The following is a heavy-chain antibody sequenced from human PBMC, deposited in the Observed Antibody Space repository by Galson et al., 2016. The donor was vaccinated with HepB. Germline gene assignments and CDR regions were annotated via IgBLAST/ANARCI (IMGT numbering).Heavy chain of an antibody. V-gene: IGHV3-49*03. Sequence: SLRLSCAASGYIFGEYALSWFRQAPGKGLEWVSFIRSKAYGGTTEYAASVKGRFTITRDDSKSIADLQMNSLKTGDTAVYYCTITYNSGLPRYWGQGTLVTVSS. CDR3: TITYNSGLPRY. J-gene: IGHJ4*02. D-gene: IGHD6-19*01. CDR2: IRSKAYGGTT. CDR1: GYIFGEYA.